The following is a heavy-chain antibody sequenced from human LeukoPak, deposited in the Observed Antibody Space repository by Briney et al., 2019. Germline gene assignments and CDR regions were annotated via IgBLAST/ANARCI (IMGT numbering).Heavy chain of an antibody. CDR2: IYSNGDT. CDR3: AREAPYYMVV. CDR1: GFTVSNNY. J-gene: IGHJ6*03. Sequence: GGSLRLSCSASGFTVSNNYMTWVRQAPGKGLEWVSTIYSNGDTYYPDSVRGRFTISRDNSQSTLYLQMNSLRAGDTAVYYCAREAPYYMVVWGKGTTVTVSS. V-gene: IGHV3-53*01.